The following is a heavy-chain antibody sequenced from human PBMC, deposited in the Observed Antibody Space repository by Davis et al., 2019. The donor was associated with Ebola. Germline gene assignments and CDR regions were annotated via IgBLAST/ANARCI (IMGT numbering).Heavy chain of an antibody. CDR3: ARTTLTSISDAGLGYNFFAP. CDR2: VSHSGYS. V-gene: IGHV4-34*01. D-gene: IGHD2-21*02. J-gene: IGHJ5*02. CDR1: GGSFSGYY. Sequence: SETLSLTCTLYGGSFSGYYWSWIRQPPGKGLEWLGEVSHSGYSNFNPSLKSRVTMSVDMSKNQFSLTLTSVSAADTDVYYCARTTLTSISDAGLGYNFFAPWGQGTLVTVSS.